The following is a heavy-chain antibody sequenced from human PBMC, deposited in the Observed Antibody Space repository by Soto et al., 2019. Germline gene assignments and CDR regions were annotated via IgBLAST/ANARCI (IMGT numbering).Heavy chain of an antibody. V-gene: IGHV1-69*12. CDR3: ARGNHRWLQVWYFDL. CDR2: IIPIFGTA. CDR1: GGTFSSYT. Sequence: QVQLVQSGAEVKKPGSSVTVSCKASGGTFSSYTISWVRQAPGQGLEWMGGIIPIFGTANYAQKFQGRATITADESTSTDYMELSSLRSEDTAVYYCARGNHRWLQVWYFDLWGRGTLVTVSS. D-gene: IGHD5-12*01. J-gene: IGHJ2*01.